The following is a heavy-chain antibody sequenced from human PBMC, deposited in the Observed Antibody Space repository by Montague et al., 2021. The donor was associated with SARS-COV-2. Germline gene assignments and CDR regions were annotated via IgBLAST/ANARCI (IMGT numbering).Heavy chain of an antibody. CDR1: GLSLSTSGMR. Sequence: VKPTQTLTLTCTFSGLSLSTSGMRASWIRQPPGKALEWLARTXXXXDXFYSTSLKTRLTISKDTSKNQVVLTMTNMDPVDTATYYCARSYYDILTAYYTPFDYWGQGTLVTVSS. CDR3: ARSYYDILTAYYTPFDY. CDR2: TXXXXDX. V-gene: IGHV2-70*04. D-gene: IGHD3-9*01. J-gene: IGHJ4*02.